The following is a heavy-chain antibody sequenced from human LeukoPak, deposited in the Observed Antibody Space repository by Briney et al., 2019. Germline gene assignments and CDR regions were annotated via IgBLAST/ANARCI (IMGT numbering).Heavy chain of an antibody. CDR3: ARRLGYSRFDP. V-gene: IGHV4-59*08. J-gene: IGHJ5*02. D-gene: IGHD2-21*01. Sequence: SETLSLTCTVSGGSISSYYWSWIRQPPGKVLEWIGYIYYSGSTNYNPSLKSRVTISVDTSKNQFSLKLSSVPAADTAVYYCARRLGYSRFDPWGQGTLVTVSS. CDR2: IYYSGST. CDR1: GGSISSYY.